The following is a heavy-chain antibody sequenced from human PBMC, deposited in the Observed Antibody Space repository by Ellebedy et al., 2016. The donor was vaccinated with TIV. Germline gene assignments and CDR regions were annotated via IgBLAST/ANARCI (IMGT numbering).Heavy chain of an antibody. J-gene: IGHJ4*02. Sequence: MPSETLSLTCAVYGGSFSGYYWTWIRQPPGKGLEWIGEIYHTGSTNYNPSLKSRVTISVDTSKNQFSLNLTSVTAADTAVYYCAREWFGRPYDSWGQGTLVTVSS. CDR1: GGSFSGYY. D-gene: IGHD3-10*01. V-gene: IGHV4-34*01. CDR2: IYHTGST. CDR3: AREWFGRPYDS.